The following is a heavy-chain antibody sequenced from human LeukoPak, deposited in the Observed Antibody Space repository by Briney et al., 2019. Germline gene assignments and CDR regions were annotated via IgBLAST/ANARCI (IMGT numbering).Heavy chain of an antibody. J-gene: IGHJ4*02. CDR2: IYPGDSDT. Sequence: GESLKISCKGSGYSFTSYWIGWVRQMPGKGLEWMGIIYPGDSDTRYRPSFQGQVTISADKSISTAYLQWSSLKASDTAMYYCARHPYYDFWSGYRNPDYWGQGTMVTVSS. CDR1: GYSFTSYW. V-gene: IGHV5-51*01. D-gene: IGHD3-3*01. CDR3: ARHPYYDFWSGYRNPDY.